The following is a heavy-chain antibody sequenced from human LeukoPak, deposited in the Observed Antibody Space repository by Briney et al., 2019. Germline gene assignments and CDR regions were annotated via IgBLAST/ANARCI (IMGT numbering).Heavy chain of an antibody. CDR3: ASTPLQYGGFDY. D-gene: IGHD4-11*01. CDR1: GGSFSGYY. Sequence: SETLSLTCAVYGGSFSGYYWSWIRQPPGKGLEWIGEINHSGSTNYNPSLKSRVTISVDTSKNQFSLKLSSVTAADTAVYYCASTPLQYGGFDYWGQGTLVTVSS. CDR2: INHSGST. V-gene: IGHV4-34*01. J-gene: IGHJ4*02.